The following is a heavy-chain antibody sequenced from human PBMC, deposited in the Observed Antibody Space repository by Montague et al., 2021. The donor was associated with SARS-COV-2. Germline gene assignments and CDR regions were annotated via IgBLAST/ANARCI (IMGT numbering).Heavy chain of an antibody. J-gene: IGHJ4*02. CDR2: IKQDGSEK. CDR1: GFNFSTFW. Sequence: SWRLSCAASGFNFSTFWMTWVRQVPGKGLEWVANIKQDGSEKYYVDSVKGRFTISRDNAKNSLYLQLDSLRAEDTAVYYCARGYDSSGYQYWGQGTLVTVSS. CDR3: ARGYDSSGYQY. V-gene: IGHV3-7*05. D-gene: IGHD3-22*01.